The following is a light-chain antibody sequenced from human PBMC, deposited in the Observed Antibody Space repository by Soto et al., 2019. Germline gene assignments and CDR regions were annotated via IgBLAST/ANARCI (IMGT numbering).Light chain of an antibody. V-gene: IGKV3-15*01. Sequence: TVMTQSPATLSMSPGDRAALSCRASLNVATNMAWYQQKPGQAPRHLIYGASIRATGVPARFTGSGSGTEFTLTINNLQSEDFAVYYCHQYNTGLRTFGRGTRVEV. J-gene: IGKJ1*01. CDR1: LNVATN. CDR3: HQYNTGLRT. CDR2: GAS.